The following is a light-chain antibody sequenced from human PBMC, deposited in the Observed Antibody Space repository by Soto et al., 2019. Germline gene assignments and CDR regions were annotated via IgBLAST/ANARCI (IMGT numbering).Light chain of an antibody. V-gene: IGKV3-15*01. J-gene: IGKJ4*01. Sequence: EVVMTQPPATVSVPPGEGVTLSCRASQTISNDLAWYQQKPGQAPRLLIYGASTRTAVVPARFSGGGSGTEVTLTISSLQSEDVAVYYCQQNNKWPPVTFGGGTKVEIK. CDR1: QTISND. CDR2: GAS. CDR3: QQNNKWPPVT.